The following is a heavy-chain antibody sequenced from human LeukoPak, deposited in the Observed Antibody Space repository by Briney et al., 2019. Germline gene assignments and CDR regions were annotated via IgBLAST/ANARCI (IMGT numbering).Heavy chain of an antibody. V-gene: IGHV1-46*01. Sequence: ASVKVSCKASGYTFTSYYMHWVRQAPGQGLEWMGIINPSGGSTSYAQKFQGRVTMTRDTSTSTVYMELSSLRSEDTAVYYCARVPPWDYYDSSGYYFDYWGQGTLVTVSS. D-gene: IGHD3-22*01. CDR2: INPSGGST. CDR3: ARVPPWDYYDSSGYYFDY. J-gene: IGHJ4*02. CDR1: GYTFTSYY.